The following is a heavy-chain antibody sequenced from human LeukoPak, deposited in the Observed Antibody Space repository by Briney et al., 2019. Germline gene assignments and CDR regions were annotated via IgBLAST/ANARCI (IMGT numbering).Heavy chain of an antibody. Sequence: GGSLRLSCAASGFTFSSYAMSWVRQAPGKGLEWVAVISYDGSNKYYADSVKGRFTISRDNSKNTLYLQMNSLRAEDTAVYYCAKDLLYDILTETFDYWGQGTLVTVSS. J-gene: IGHJ4*02. D-gene: IGHD3-9*01. V-gene: IGHV3-30-3*01. CDR3: AKDLLYDILTETFDY. CDR2: ISYDGSNK. CDR1: GFTFSSYA.